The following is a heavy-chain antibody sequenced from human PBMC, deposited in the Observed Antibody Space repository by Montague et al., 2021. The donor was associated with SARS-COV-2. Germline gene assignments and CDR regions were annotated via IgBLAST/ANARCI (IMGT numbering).Heavy chain of an antibody. D-gene: IGHD3-16*02. CDR2: ISHDGSNK. J-gene: IGHJ4*02. V-gene: IGHV3-30*04. CDR1: GFTFSSYA. CDR3: ARDNYDYVWGSYRYIY. Sequence: SLRLSCEAYGFTFSSYAMHWVRQAPGKGLEWVAVISHDGSNKYYXDSXKGLSTISRDNSKNTLYLQMNSLRAEDTAVYYCARDNYDYVWGSYRYIYWGQGTLVTVSS.